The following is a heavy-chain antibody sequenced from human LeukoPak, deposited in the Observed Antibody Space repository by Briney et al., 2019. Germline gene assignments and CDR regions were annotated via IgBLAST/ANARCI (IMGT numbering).Heavy chain of an antibody. CDR3: ARDKVGQGYYGSGSYYNGYYYYGMDV. J-gene: IGHJ6*04. D-gene: IGHD3-10*01. V-gene: IGHV1-46*01. CDR1: GYTFTSYY. CDR2: INPNCGGT. Sequence: ASVKVSCKASGYTFTSYYMHWVRQAPGQGLEWMGIINPNCGGTSYAQKFQVRVTMTRDTSTSTVYMELSSLRSEDTAVYYCARDKVGQGYYGSGSYYNGYYYYGMDVWGKGTTVTVSS.